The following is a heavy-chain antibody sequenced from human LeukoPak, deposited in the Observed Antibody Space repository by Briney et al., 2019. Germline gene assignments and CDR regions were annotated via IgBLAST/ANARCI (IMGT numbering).Heavy chain of an antibody. CDR3: ARDGRLDY. V-gene: IGHV3-11*01. J-gene: IGHJ4*02. Sequence: PGGSLRLSCVASRFTFSDYYMSWIRQAPGKGLEWISYIGTSDTHTYYADSVKGRFTISGDNAKNSLFLQMDSLTADDTAMYYCARDGRLDYWGQGTLVTVSS. CDR2: IGTSDTHT. CDR1: RFTFSDYY.